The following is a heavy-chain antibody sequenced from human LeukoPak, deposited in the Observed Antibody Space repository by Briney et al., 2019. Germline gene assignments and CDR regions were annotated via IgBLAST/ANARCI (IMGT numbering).Heavy chain of an antibody. V-gene: IGHV3-23*01. Sequence: GGSLRLSCEASGFSFSSYAFAWVRQAPGKGLEWVAAVTGGGGGTHFAGSVKGRFTISRDNAKNTMYLQMNSLRVEDTAMYFCGSDPNGDYVGALGYWGRGALVTVSS. CDR2: VTGGGGGT. D-gene: IGHD2-8*01. CDR3: GSDPNGDYVGALGY. J-gene: IGHJ4*01. CDR1: GFSFSSYA.